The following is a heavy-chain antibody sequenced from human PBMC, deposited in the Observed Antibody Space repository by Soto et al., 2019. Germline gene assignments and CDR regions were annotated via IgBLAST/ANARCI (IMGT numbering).Heavy chain of an antibody. CDR2: IYYSGST. V-gene: IGHV4-59*01. J-gene: IGHJ5*02. Sequence: PSETLSLTCTVPGGSISSYYWSRIRQPPGKGLEWIGYIYYSGSTNYNPSLKSRVTISVDTSKNQFSLKLSSVTAADTAVYYCARTYYDFWRGYSNWFAPWGQGTLVTVSS. CDR1: GGSISSYY. CDR3: ARTYYDFWRGYSNWFAP. D-gene: IGHD3-3*01.